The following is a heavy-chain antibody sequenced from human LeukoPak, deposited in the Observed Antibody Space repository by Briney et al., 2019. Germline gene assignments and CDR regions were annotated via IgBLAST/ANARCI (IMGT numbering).Heavy chain of an antibody. D-gene: IGHD3-22*01. V-gene: IGHV3-23*01. CDR2: ISGSGDVT. Sequence: GGSLRLSCVASGFTFDNHAIGWVRQAPGKGLGWVSAISGSGDVTYYADSVKGRFTISRDNSKNTLYLQLSSLRAEDTAVYYCAKRYYSDSSGYLGSIDQWDQGTLVTVSS. J-gene: IGHJ4*02. CDR1: GFTFDNHA. CDR3: AKRYYSDSSGYLGSIDQ.